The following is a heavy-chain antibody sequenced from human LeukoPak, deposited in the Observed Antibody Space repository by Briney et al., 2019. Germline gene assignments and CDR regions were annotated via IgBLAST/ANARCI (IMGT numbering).Heavy chain of an antibody. J-gene: IGHJ4*02. V-gene: IGHV4-39*01. Sequence: RPSETLSLTCTVSGGSISSSSYYWGWIRQPPGKGLEWIGSIYYSGSTYYNPSLKSRVTISVDTSKNQFSLRLNSVTAADTAVYYCARHGDSVYTSGWYDLFDYWGQGTLVTVSS. D-gene: IGHD6-19*01. CDR3: ARHGDSVYTSGWYDLFDY. CDR2: IYYSGST. CDR1: GGSISSSSYY.